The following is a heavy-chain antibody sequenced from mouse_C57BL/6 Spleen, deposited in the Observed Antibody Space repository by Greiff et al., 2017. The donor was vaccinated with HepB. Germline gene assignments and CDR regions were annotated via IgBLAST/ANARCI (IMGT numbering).Heavy chain of an antibody. V-gene: IGHV7-3*01. Sequence: EVQLVESGGGLVQPGGSLSLSCAASGFTFTDYYMSWVRQPPVKALEWLGFIRNKANGYTTEYSASVKGRFTISRDNSQSILYLQMNALRAEDSATYYCARYPSYYGSSYNWYFDVWGTGTTVTVSS. D-gene: IGHD1-1*01. CDR1: GFTFTDYY. CDR3: ARYPSYYGSSYNWYFDV. J-gene: IGHJ1*03. CDR2: IRNKANGYTT.